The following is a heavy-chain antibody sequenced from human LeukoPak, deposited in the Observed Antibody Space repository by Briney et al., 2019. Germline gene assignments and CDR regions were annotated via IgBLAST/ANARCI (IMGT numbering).Heavy chain of an antibody. D-gene: IGHD4-23*01. CDR3: AKGPVVTLDY. CDR1: GFTFSAYA. CDR2: ISGSGSGT. J-gene: IGHJ4*02. Sequence: GGSLRLSCAASGFTFSAYAMTWVRQVPVKGLEWVSGISGSGSGTYYADSVKGRFTISRDNSKNTLYLQMNSLRVEDTAVYYCAKGPVVTLDYWGQGTLVTVSS. V-gene: IGHV3-23*01.